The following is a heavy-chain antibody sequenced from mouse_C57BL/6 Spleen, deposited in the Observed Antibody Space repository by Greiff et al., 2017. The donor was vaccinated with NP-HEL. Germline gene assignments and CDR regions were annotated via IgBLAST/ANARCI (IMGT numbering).Heavy chain of an antibody. D-gene: IGHD1-1*01. CDR1: GFNIKDDY. Sequence: EVQLQQSGAELVRPGASVKLSCTASGFNIKDDYMHWVKQRPEQGLEWIGWIDPENGDTEYASKFQGKATITADTSSNTAYLQLSSLTSEDTAVYYWTTLGGSSSDYWGQGTTLTVSS. CDR2: IDPENGDT. CDR3: TTLGGSSSDY. J-gene: IGHJ2*01. V-gene: IGHV14-4*01.